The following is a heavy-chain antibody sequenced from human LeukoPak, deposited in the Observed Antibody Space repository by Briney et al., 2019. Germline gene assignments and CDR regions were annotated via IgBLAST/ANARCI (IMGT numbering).Heavy chain of an antibody. J-gene: IGHJ4*02. Sequence: SQSLSLTCTVSGGSISSGDYYWSWIRQPPGKGLEWIGYIYYSGSTYYNPSLKSRVTISVDTSKNQFSLNLSSLTAADTAVYFCARVGPGVLDYWGQGTLVTVSS. D-gene: IGHD7-27*01. V-gene: IGHV4-30-4*01. CDR2: IYYSGST. CDR1: GGSISSGDYY. CDR3: ARVGPGVLDY.